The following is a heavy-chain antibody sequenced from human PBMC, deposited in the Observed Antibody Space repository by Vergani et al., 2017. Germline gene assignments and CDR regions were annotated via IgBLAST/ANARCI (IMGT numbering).Heavy chain of an antibody. Sequence: QVQLVQSGAEVKKPGASVKVSCKASGYTFTSYYMHWVRQAPGQGLEWMGIINPSGGSTSYAQEFQSRVTMTRDTSTSTVYMERSSLRSEDTAVYYCARSASYGSESYYISWFDPWGQGTLVTVSS. J-gene: IGHJ5*02. CDR2: INPSGGST. CDR1: GYTFTSYY. CDR3: ARSASYGSESYYISWFDP. V-gene: IGHV1-46*03. D-gene: IGHD3-10*01.